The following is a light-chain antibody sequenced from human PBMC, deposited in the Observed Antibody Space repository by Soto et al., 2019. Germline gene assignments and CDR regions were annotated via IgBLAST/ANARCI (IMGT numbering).Light chain of an antibody. CDR3: QQSHNTPFT. V-gene: IGKV1-39*01. J-gene: IGKJ3*01. CDR1: QSISNS. CDR2: AAS. Sequence: DIQMTQSPSSLSASVGDRVTITCRASQSISNSLNWYQHKPGKAPKLLIYAASTLQSGVPSRFSCSGSGTDFTLTISSLQPEDFATYFYQQSHNTPFTFGPATNVDIE.